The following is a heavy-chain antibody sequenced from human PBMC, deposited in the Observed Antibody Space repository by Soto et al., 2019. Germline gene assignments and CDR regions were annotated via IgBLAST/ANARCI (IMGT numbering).Heavy chain of an antibody. Sequence: SETLSLTCTVSGGSISSGGYYWSWIRQHPGKGLEWIGYIYYSGSTYYNPSLKSRVTISVDTSKNQFSLKLSSVTAADTAVYYCARGRLYSSSWRDYYYYYGMDVWGQATTVTVSS. D-gene: IGHD6-13*01. V-gene: IGHV4-31*03. CDR2: IYYSGST. CDR1: GGSISSGGYY. CDR3: ARGRLYSSSWRDYYYYYGMDV. J-gene: IGHJ6*02.